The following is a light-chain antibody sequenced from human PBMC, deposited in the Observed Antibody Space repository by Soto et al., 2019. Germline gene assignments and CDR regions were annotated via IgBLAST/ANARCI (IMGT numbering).Light chain of an antibody. CDR3: SSYTSSSTWV. Sequence: QSALTQPASVSGSPGQSITISCTGTSSDIGDYDYVSWYQQHPDKAPKLMIYEVINRPSGVSDRLSGSKSGNTASLTISGLQAEDEADYYCSSYTSSSTWVFGGGTKVTVL. CDR1: SSDIGDYDY. J-gene: IGLJ3*02. V-gene: IGLV2-14*01. CDR2: EVI.